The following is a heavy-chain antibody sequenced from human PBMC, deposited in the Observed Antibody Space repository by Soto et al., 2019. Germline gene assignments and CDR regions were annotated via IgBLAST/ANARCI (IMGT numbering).Heavy chain of an antibody. CDR3: AKADRRDSSGYPDY. J-gene: IGHJ4*02. D-gene: IGHD3-22*01. V-gene: IGHV3-30*02. CDR1: GFIFKNYA. CDR2: ITRDGYNK. Sequence: PGGSLRLSCAVSGFIFKNYALNWVRQAPGKGLEWVASITRDGYNKYYADSVKGRFTISRDNSKNTLYLQMNSLGGEDTAVYYCAKADRRDSSGYPDYWGQGMLVTVSS.